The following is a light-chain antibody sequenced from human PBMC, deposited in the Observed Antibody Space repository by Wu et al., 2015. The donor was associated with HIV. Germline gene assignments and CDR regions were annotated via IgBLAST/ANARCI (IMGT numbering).Light chain of an antibody. CDR3: QQYGDSPAWA. CDR1: QXVSSSY. V-gene: IGKV3-20*01. CDR2: YI. J-gene: IGKJ1*01. Sequence: ATLSCRASQXVSSSYLSLVPAETLGHGSQAPHLWYINRATGIPDRFRGSGSGTDFTLTITRLEPEDCAVYYCQQYGDSPAWAFGQGTKVEVK.